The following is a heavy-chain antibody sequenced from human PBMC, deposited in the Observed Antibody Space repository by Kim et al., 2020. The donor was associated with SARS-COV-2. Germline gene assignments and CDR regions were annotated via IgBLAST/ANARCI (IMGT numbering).Heavy chain of an antibody. J-gene: IGHJ4*02. Sequence: GESLKISCKGSGYSFTSYWIGWVRQMPGKGLEWLGIIYPGDSDTRYSPSFQGQVTISSDKSISTAYLQWSSLKASDTAMYYCARHRGGWFGELSPDYWGQGTLVTVSS. CDR3: ARHRGGWFGELSPDY. V-gene: IGHV5-51*01. CDR2: IYPGDSDT. CDR1: GYSFTSYW. D-gene: IGHD3-10*01.